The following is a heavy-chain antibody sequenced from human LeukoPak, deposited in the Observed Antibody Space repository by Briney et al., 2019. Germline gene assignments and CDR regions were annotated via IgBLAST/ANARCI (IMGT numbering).Heavy chain of an antibody. D-gene: IGHD3-10*01. V-gene: IGHV4-61*05. J-gene: IGHJ6*03. CDR2: IYYSGGT. Sequence: SETLSLTCTVSGGSISSSSYYWGWIRQPPGKGLEWIGYIYYSGGTNYNPSLKSRVTISVDTSKNQFSLKLSSVTAADTAVYYCARWSTRGGNKYYYYYYMDVWGKGTTVTVSS. CDR3: ARWSTRGGNKYYYYYYMDV. CDR1: GGSISSSSYY.